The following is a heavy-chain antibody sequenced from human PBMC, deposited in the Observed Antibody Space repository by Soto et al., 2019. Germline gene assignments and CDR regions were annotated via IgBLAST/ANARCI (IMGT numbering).Heavy chain of an antibody. J-gene: IGHJ4*02. V-gene: IGHV4-31*03. D-gene: IGHD6-13*01. Sequence: KPSETLSLTCTVSGDSISSGGYYWSWIRQHPGKGLEWIGYIYYSGSTYYNPSLKSRVTISLDTSKNQFSLKLTSVTAADTAVYYCARDRSRAGYFDYWGQGTLVTVSS. CDR1: GDSISSGGYY. CDR2: IYYSGST. CDR3: ARDRSRAGYFDY.